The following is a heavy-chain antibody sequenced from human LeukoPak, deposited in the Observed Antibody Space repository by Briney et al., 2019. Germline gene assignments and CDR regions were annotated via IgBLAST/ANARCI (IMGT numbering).Heavy chain of an antibody. CDR2: ISSSSSYI. D-gene: IGHD1-26*01. J-gene: IGHJ4*02. V-gene: IGHV3-11*06. CDR3: ASAPPPSGSYWGIDY. CDR1: GFTFSDYY. Sequence: PGGSLRLSCAASGFTFSDYYMSWIRQAPGKGLEWLSYISSSSSYINYADSVKGRFTISRDNAKNSLYLQMNSLRAEDTAVYYCASAPPPSGSYWGIDYWGQGTLVTVSS.